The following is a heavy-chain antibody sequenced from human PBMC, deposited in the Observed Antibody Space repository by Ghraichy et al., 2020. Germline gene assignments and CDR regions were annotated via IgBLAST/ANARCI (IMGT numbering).Heavy chain of an antibody. Sequence: GGSLRLSCAASGFTFSSYWMSWVRQAPGKGLEWVANIKQDGSEKYYVDSVKGRFTISRDNAKNSLYLQMNSLRAEDTAVYYCAREMIQLWLGINYYYGMDVWGQGTTVTVSS. D-gene: IGHD5-18*01. V-gene: IGHV3-7*01. CDR2: IKQDGSEK. CDR3: AREMIQLWLGINYYYGMDV. CDR1: GFTFSSYW. J-gene: IGHJ6*02.